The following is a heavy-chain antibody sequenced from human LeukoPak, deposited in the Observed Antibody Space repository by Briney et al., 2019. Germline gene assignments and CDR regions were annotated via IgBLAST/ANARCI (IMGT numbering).Heavy chain of an antibody. D-gene: IGHD2-8*01. J-gene: IGHJ4*02. CDR1: GYTFTGYH. Sequence: EASVKVSCKASGYTFTGYHMHWVRQAPGQGLEWMGWMNPNSGNTGYAQKFQGRVTITRNTSISTAYMELSSLRSEDTAVYYCAIVGYCTNGVCFDYWGQGTLVTVSS. CDR2: MNPNSGNT. CDR3: AIVGYCTNGVCFDY. V-gene: IGHV1-8*03.